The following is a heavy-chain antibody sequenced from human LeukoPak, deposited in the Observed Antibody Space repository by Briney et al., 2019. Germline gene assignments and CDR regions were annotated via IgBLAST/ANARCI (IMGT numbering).Heavy chain of an antibody. J-gene: IGHJ2*01. CDR2: ISAYNGNT. D-gene: IGHD5-24*01. CDR1: GYTFTSYG. V-gene: IGHV1-18*01. Sequence: ASVKVSCKASGYTFTSYGISWVRQAPGQGLEWMGWISAYNGNTNYAQKLQGRVTMTTDTSTSTAYMELRSLRSDDTAVYYCARGPPRRDSNNYGYFDLWGRGTLVSVSS. CDR3: ARGPPRRDSNNYGYFDL.